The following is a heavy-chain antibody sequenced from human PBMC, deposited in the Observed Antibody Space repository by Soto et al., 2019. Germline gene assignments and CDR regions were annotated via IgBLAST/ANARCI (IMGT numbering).Heavy chain of an antibody. CDR3: ARRTXXXXXXMDV. J-gene: IGHJ6*02. Sequence: PGESLKISCKASGYSFTSNWXGWVRQMPGKGLEWMGIIYPGXSDTXXXPSFQGQVTISVDKSISTAYLQWTSLKASXTAXYYCARRTXXXXXXMDVWGQGTTVTX. CDR1: GYSFTSNW. CDR2: IYPGXSDT. V-gene: IGHV5-51*01.